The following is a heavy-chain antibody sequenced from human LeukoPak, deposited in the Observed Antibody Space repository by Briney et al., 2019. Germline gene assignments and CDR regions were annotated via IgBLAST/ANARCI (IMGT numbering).Heavy chain of an antibody. V-gene: IGHV1-69*01. Sequence: SAKVSCKASGGTFSSYAISWVRQAPGQGLEWMGGIIPIFGTANYAQKFQGRVTITADESTSTAYMELSSLRSEDTAVYYCAGDLVTTNLYGMDVWGQGTTVTVSS. J-gene: IGHJ6*02. CDR1: GGTFSSYA. CDR2: IIPIFGTA. CDR3: AGDLVTTNLYGMDV. D-gene: IGHD4-11*01.